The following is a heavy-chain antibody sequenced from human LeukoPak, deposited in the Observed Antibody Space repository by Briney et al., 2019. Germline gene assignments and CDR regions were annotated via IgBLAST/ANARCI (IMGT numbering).Heavy chain of an antibody. CDR3: AKHWNYYYYGMDV. CDR1: GSTFSSYA. Sequence: QPGGSLRLSCAASGSTFSSYAMSWVRQAPGKGLEWVSAISGSGGSTYYADSVKGRFTISRGNSKNTLYLQMNSLRAEDTAVYYCAKHWNYYYYGMDVWGQGTTVTVSS. D-gene: IGHD3-3*01. V-gene: IGHV3-23*01. CDR2: ISGSGGST. J-gene: IGHJ6*02.